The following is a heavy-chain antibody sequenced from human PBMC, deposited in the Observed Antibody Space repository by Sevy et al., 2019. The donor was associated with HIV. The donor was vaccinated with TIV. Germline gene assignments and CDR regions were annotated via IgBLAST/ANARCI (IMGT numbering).Heavy chain of an antibody. J-gene: IGHJ5*02. D-gene: IGHD4-17*01. V-gene: IGHV3-30-3*01. CDR3: ARDQHDYAGNIRTGWFDP. Sequence: GGSLRLSCVASGVTFSSYAMHWVRQAPGKGLEWVAVISYDGSNKYYADSVKGRFTISRDNSKKMVYLQMNSLRVEDTAVYYCARDQHDYAGNIRTGWFDPWGQGALVTVSS. CDR1: GVTFSSYA. CDR2: ISYDGSNK.